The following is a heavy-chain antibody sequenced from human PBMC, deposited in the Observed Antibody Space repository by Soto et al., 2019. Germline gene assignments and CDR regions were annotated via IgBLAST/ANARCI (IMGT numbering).Heavy chain of an antibody. D-gene: IGHD6-19*01. V-gene: IGHV3-30-3*01. CDR2: ISYDGSNK. CDR1: GFTFSSYA. CDR3: GIVGQWLVPGSFDY. Sequence: ESGGGVVQPGRSLRLSCAASGFTFSSYAMHWVRQAPGKGLEWVAVISYDGSNKYYADSVKGRFTISRDNSKNTLYLQMNSLRAEDTAVYYCGIVGQWLVPGSFDYWGQGTLVTVSS. J-gene: IGHJ4*02.